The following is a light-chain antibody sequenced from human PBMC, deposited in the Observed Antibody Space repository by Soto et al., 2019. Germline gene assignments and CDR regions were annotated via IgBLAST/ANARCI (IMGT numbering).Light chain of an antibody. CDR3: QQYGGSPRHT. V-gene: IGKV3-20*01. CDR2: GAS. J-gene: IGKJ4*01. Sequence: EIVLTQSPGTQSLSPGERATLSCRASQSISSSYLAWYQQKPGQAPRLLIYGASSRATGIPDRFSGSGSGTDFTLTISRLEPEHFAVYYCQQYGGSPRHTFGGGTKVEIK. CDR1: QSISSSY.